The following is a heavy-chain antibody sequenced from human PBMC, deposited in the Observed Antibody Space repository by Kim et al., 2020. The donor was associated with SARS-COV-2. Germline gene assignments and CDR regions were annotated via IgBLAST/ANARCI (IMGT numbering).Heavy chain of an antibody. D-gene: IGHD6-19*01. CDR3: ARLGIAVAGTPY. Sequence: GGSLRLSCAASGFTFSSYSMNWVRQAPGKGLEWVSSISSSSSYIYYADSVKGRFTISRDNAKNSLYLQMNSLRAEDTAVYYCARLGIAVAGTPYWGQGTLVTVSS. CDR2: ISSSSSYI. V-gene: IGHV3-21*01. J-gene: IGHJ4*02. CDR1: GFTFSSYS.